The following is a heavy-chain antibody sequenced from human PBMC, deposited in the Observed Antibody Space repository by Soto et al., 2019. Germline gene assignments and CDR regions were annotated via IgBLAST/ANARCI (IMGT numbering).Heavy chain of an antibody. V-gene: IGHV3-33*06. D-gene: IGHD6-13*01. Sequence: QVQLVESGGGVVQPGRSLRLSCAASGFTFRSNGMHWVRQAPGKGLEWVATIWYDSSSKYYADSVKGRFTISRDNSKNTLYLHMNNLRAEDTGIYYCAKEGNIGSSSWYYFDYWGQGTLVTVSS. CDR1: GFTFRSNG. CDR2: IWYDSSSK. J-gene: IGHJ4*02. CDR3: AKEGNIGSSSWYYFDY.